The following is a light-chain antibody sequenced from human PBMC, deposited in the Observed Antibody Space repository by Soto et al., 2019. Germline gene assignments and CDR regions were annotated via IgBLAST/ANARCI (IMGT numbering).Light chain of an antibody. CDR2: AAS. J-gene: IGKJ4*01. CDR1: QGISNY. V-gene: IGKV1-27*01. CDR3: QKYNSAPPLT. Sequence: DIQMTQSPSSLSASVGDRVTITCRARQGISNYLAWYRQKPGKVPKLLIYAASTLQSGVPSRFSGSGSGTDFTLTISSLQPEDVATYYCQKYNSAPPLTFGGGTKVEIK.